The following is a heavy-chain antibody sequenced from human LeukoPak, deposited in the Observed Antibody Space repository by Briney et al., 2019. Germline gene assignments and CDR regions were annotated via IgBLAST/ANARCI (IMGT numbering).Heavy chain of an antibody. CDR3: AKDIATSSGFDY. V-gene: IGHV3-43*02. J-gene: IGHJ4*02. CDR1: GFTFDDYA. CDR2: ISGDGGST. D-gene: IGHD6-19*01. Sequence: PAGSLKLSCAASGFTFDDYAMHWVRQAPGKGLEWISLISGDGGSTYYADSVKGRFTISRDNSKNSLYLQMNSLRTEDTALYYCAKDIATSSGFDYWGQGTLVTVSS.